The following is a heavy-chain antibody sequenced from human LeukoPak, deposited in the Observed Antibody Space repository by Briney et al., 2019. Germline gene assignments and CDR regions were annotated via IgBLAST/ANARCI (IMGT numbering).Heavy chain of an antibody. CDR3: ARGELSSGVTAIHDAFDI. CDR2: IGTAGDT. V-gene: IGHV3-13*04. D-gene: IGHD2-21*02. CDR1: GFTFSSYD. Sequence: SGGSLRLSCAASGFTFSSYDMHWVRQATGKGLEWVSAIGTAGDTYYPGSVKGRFTISRENAKNSLYLQMNSLGAGDTAVYYCARGELSSGVTAIHDAFDIWGQGTMVTVSS. J-gene: IGHJ3*02.